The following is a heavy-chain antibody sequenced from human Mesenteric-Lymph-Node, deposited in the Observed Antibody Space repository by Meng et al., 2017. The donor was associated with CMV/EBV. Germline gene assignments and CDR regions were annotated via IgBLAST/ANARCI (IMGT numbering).Heavy chain of an antibody. CDR2: IHYTGST. CDR3: ARAGGFGSYSGMDV. Sequence: GSLRLSCTVSGGSISGYFWSWVRQPPGKGLEWIGYIHYTGSTNYNPSLKSRVTMPVDTSKNQLSLKLTSVTAADTAIYYCARAGGFGSYSGMDVWGQGTTVTVSS. V-gene: IGHV4-59*01. CDR1: GGSISGYF. D-gene: IGHD3-10*01. J-gene: IGHJ6*02.